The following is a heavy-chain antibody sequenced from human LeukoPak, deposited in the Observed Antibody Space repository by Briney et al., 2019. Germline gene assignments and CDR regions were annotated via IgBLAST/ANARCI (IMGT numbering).Heavy chain of an antibody. CDR2: ISGNGGNT. D-gene: IGHD6-6*01. V-gene: IGHV3-23*01. J-gene: IGHJ1*01. CDR3: ARDSGFSGTQRGEY. CDR1: GFTFNNYA. Sequence: PGGSLRLSCAASGFTFNNYAMSWVRQAPGRGLEWVSAISGNGGNTYYADSVKGRFTISRDNSKNTLYLQMNSLRTEDTAVYYCARDSGFSGTQRGEYWGQGTLVTDSS.